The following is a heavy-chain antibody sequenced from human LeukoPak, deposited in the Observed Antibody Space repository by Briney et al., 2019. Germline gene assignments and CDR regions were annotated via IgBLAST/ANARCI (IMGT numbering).Heavy chain of an antibody. D-gene: IGHD3-22*01. J-gene: IGHJ4*02. Sequence: PAETLSLTCTVSGGTISSTSNNWGWLRPPPGLGLVWIVSIYFSDRTFSNPSLGRRAIICINTSNNPYLLIISPVTAADTAVYYCASQPYYDSSGYYFQWGQGTLVTVSS. CDR2: IYFSDRT. CDR3: ASQPYYDSSGYYFQ. CDR1: GGTISSTSNN. V-gene: IGHV4-39*01.